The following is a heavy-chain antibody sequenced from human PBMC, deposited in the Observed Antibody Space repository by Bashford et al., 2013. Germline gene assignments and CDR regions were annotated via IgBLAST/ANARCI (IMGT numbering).Heavy chain of an antibody. CDR3: AKEALPYIAVAGMCPGY. J-gene: IGHJ4*02. V-gene: IGHV3-23*01. Sequence: VRQAPGKGLEWVSAISGSGGSTYYADSVKGRFTISRDNSKNTLYLQMNSLRAEDTAVYYCAKEALPYIAVAGMCPGYWGQGTLVTVSS. D-gene: IGHD6-19*01. CDR2: ISGSGGST.